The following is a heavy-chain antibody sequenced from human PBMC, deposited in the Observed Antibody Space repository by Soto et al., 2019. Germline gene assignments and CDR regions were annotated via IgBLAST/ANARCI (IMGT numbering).Heavy chain of an antibody. CDR1: GGTFSSYA. V-gene: IGHV1-69*01. Sequence: QVQLVQSGAEVKKPGSSVKVSCKASGGTFSSYAISWVRQAPGQGLEWMGGIIPIFGTANYAQKFQGRVTITADESTSTADMELSSLRSEDTAVYYCARGSYGDYDYYFDYWGQGTLVTVSS. CDR3: ARGSYGDYDYYFDY. J-gene: IGHJ4*02. CDR2: IIPIFGTA. D-gene: IGHD4-17*01.